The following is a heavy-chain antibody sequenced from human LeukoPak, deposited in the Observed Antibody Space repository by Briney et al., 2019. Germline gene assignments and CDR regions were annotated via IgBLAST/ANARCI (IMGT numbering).Heavy chain of an antibody. CDR1: GFAFNTYW. Sequence: GGSLRLSCAASGFAFNTYWMSWVRQAPGKGLEWVANIGQDGTEKHHVDSVRGRFTISRDNAKNSVFLQMNSLRAEDTAVYYCARDRDGKDYWGQGTLVTVSS. CDR3: ARDRDGKDY. D-gene: IGHD1-1*01. J-gene: IGHJ4*02. CDR2: IGQDGTEK. V-gene: IGHV3-7*03.